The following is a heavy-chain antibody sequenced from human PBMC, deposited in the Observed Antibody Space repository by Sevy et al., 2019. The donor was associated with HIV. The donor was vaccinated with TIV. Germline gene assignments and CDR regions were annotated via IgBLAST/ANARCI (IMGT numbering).Heavy chain of an antibody. V-gene: IGHV1-18*01. Sequence: ASVKVSCKASGYTFTSYAISWVRQAPGQGLEWMGWISAYTADTNYAQNLQDRVTMTTDTSTNTAYMELRNLRSDDTALYYCARGGDSSGLSYYDFGMDVWGQGTTVTVSS. J-gene: IGHJ6*02. D-gene: IGHD3-22*01. CDR3: ARGGDSSGLSYYDFGMDV. CDR2: ISAYTADT. CDR1: GYTFTSYA.